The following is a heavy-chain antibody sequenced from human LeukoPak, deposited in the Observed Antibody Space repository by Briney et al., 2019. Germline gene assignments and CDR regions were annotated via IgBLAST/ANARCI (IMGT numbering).Heavy chain of an antibody. J-gene: IGHJ4*02. CDR2: ISSNGGST. Sequence: GGSLRLSCAASGFTFSSYAMHWVRQAPGKGLEYVSAISSNGGSTYYANSVKGRFTISRDNSKNTLYLQMGSLRAEDMAVYYCVKVLCSGCQTFDYWGQGTLVTVSS. CDR3: VKVLCSGCQTFDY. D-gene: IGHD6-19*01. V-gene: IGHV3-64*01. CDR1: GFTFSSYA.